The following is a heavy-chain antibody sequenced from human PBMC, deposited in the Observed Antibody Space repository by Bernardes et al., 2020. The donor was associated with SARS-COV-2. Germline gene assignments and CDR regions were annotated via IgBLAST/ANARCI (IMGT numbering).Heavy chain of an antibody. CDR1: GGSLISYY. CDR2: INHYGAT. V-gene: IGHV4-34*01. J-gene: IGHJ4*02. Sequence: SETLSLTRAVSGGSLISYYWSWIRQPPGKGLECIRKINHYGATTYNPSLKSRVTISVDTSKNQFSLKLTSVSAADTAVYYCARGAKVLEYWGQGVLVTVSS. CDR3: ARGAKVLEY.